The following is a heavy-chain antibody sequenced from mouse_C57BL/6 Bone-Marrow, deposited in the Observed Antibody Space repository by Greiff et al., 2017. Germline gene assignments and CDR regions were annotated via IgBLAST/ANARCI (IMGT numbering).Heavy chain of an antibody. V-gene: IGHV1-5*01. CDR1: GYTFTSYW. J-gene: IGHJ2*01. CDR3: TREGDFITLGSGNY. Sequence: EVQLQESGTVLARPGASVKMSCKTSGYTFTSYWMHWVKQRPGQGLEWIGAIYPGNSDTSYNQKFKGKAKLTAVTSASTAYMELSSLTNDDSAVYYCTREGDFITLGSGNYWGQGTTLTVSS. D-gene: IGHD1-1*01. CDR2: IYPGNSDT.